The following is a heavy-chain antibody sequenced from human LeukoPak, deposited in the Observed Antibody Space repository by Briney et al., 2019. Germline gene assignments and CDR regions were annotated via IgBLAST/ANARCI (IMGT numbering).Heavy chain of an antibody. J-gene: IGHJ3*02. Sequence: ASVKVSCKASGYTFTSYGISWVRQAPGQGLEWMGWISAYNGNTNYAQKLQGRVTMTTDTSTSTAYMELRSLRSDDTAVYYCARDLVAGTYYYDSSALLDAFDIWGQGTMVTVSS. CDR2: ISAYNGNT. CDR3: ARDLVAGTYYYDSSALLDAFDI. D-gene: IGHD3-22*01. V-gene: IGHV1-18*01. CDR1: GYTFTSYG.